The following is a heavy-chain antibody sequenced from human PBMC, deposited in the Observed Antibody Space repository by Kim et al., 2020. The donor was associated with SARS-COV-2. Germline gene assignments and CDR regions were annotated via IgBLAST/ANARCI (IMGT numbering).Heavy chain of an antibody. V-gene: IGHV3-30-3*01. CDR1: GFTFSSYA. CDR2: ISYDGSNK. Sequence: GGSLRLSCAASGFTFSSYAMHWVCQAPGKGLERVAVISYDGSNKYNADSAKDRFTISRDNSKNTLYLQMNSPRAEDTTVYYCARSRDGYKTFDYWGQGTLVTVSS. CDR3: ARSRDGYKTFDY. J-gene: IGHJ4*02. D-gene: IGHD5-12*01.